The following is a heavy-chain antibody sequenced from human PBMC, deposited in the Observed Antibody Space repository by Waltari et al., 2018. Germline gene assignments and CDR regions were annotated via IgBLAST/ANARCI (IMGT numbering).Heavy chain of an antibody. J-gene: IGHJ4*01. D-gene: IGHD7-27*01. Sequence: EVQMVESGGGLVKPGDSIRLSWAASGFTFAPAWLTWVRQAPGKGLEWVGRIKSKSDGAITDFAAPVRGRFSISRDDSQNMVFLQMNSLRTEDTAVYYCTTLDAPWGGWGHGTLVTVSS. CDR1: GFTFAPAW. V-gene: IGHV3-15*01. CDR3: TTLDAPWGG. CDR2: IKSKSDGAIT.